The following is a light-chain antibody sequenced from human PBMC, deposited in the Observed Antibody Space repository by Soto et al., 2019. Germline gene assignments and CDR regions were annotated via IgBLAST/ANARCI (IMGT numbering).Light chain of an antibody. CDR2: EVS. V-gene: IGLV2-23*02. CDR1: SSDVGNYNL. J-gene: IGLJ1*01. CDR3: CSYAGDSTPYV. Sequence: SVLTPPASVSWSPGLSITISYTGTSSDVGNYNLVSWYQQHPGKAPKLMIYEVSKRPSGVSNRFSGSKSGNTASLTISGLQAEDEADYYCCSYAGDSTPYVFGTGTKVTVL.